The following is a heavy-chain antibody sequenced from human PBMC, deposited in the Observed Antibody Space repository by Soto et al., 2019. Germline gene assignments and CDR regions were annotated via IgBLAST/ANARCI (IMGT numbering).Heavy chain of an antibody. J-gene: IGHJ5*02. CDR3: ARGLRFLEWFHVLDP. CDR2: IYYSGST. Sequence: PSETLSLTCTVSGGSISSYYWSWIRQPPGKGLEWVGYIYYSGSTNYNPSLKSRVTISVDTSKNQFSLKLSSVTAADTAVYYCARGLRFLEWFHVLDPWGQGTLVTVSS. D-gene: IGHD3-3*01. V-gene: IGHV4-59*01. CDR1: GGSISSYY.